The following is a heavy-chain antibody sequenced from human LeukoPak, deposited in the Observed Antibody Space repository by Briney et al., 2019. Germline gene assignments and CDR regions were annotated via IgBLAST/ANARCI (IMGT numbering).Heavy chain of an antibody. V-gene: IGHV3-48*01. CDR2: ISSRSSTI. CDR3: ARAGYSSTWYSRYFDL. Sequence: GGSLRLSCAASGFIFSTYSMNWVRQAPGKGLEWVSYISSRSSTIYYGDSVKGRFTISRDNAKNSLYLQMNSLRAGDTAVYYCARAGYSSTWYSRYFDLWGRGTLVTVSS. D-gene: IGHD6-13*01. J-gene: IGHJ2*01. CDR1: GFIFSTYS.